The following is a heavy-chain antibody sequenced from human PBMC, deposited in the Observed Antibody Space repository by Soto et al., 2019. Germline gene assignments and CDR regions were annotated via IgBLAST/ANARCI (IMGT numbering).Heavy chain of an antibody. Sequence: WTWVRQSPGRGLEWIGWIYASGTTTYNPSPKSRVAMSVDTSKNQFSLKLSSVTAADTAIYYCAKLRTHYFMDVWGRGTTVAVSS. V-gene: IGHV4-4*09. J-gene: IGHJ6*03. D-gene: IGHD7-27*01. CDR2: IYASGTT. CDR3: AKLRTHYFMDV.